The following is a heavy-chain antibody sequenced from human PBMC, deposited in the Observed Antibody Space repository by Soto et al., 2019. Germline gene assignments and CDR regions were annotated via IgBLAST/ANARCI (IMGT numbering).Heavy chain of an antibody. V-gene: IGHV3-11*06. CDR1: GFSFSDYY. Sequence: QVQLVESGGGLVKPGGSLRLSCAASGFSFSDYYMSWIRQAPGKGLEWVSHTSSSSSYTNYADSVKGRFTMSRDNAKKSLYLQMNSRRAEDTAVYYCARELGYCSGGRCYSYYYGMDVWGQGTTVTVSS. CDR3: ARELGYCSGGRCYSYYYGMDV. J-gene: IGHJ6*02. CDR2: TSSSSSYT. D-gene: IGHD2-15*01.